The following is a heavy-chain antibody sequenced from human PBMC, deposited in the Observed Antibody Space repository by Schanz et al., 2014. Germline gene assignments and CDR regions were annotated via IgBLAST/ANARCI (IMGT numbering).Heavy chain of an antibody. CDR2: INTGVNT. CDR3: ARGLIAAAGGAFDY. D-gene: IGHD6-13*01. V-gene: IGHV3-23*01. J-gene: IGHJ4*02. Sequence: EVQLLESGGGLVKPGGSLRLSCAASGFTFSTHAMGWVRQARGKGLEWVSAINTGVNTYYADSVRGRFTMSRDNSKNTLYLQMNSLRAGDAAVYYCARGLIAAAGGAFDYWGQGTLXAVSA. CDR1: GFTFSTHA.